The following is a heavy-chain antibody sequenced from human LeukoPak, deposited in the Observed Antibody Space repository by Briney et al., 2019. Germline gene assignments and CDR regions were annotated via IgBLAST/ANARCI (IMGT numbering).Heavy chain of an antibody. CDR2: IYTSGST. J-gene: IGHJ4*02. Sequence: SETLSLTCTVSGGSISSGSYYWSWIRQPAGKGLEWIGRIYTSGSTNYNPSLKSRVTMSVDTSKNQFSLKLSSVTAADTAVYYCARDEYYYDSSATRRFDYWGQGTLVTVSS. CDR1: GGSISSGSYY. D-gene: IGHD3-22*01. CDR3: ARDEYYYDSSATRRFDY. V-gene: IGHV4-61*02.